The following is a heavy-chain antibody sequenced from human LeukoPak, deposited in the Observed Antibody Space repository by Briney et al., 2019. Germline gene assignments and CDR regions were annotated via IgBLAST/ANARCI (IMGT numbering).Heavy chain of an antibody. CDR1: GFTFDDYG. D-gene: IGHD3-22*01. J-gene: IGHJ3*02. CDR3: ARVGYDSTPTWGDAFDI. V-gene: IGHV3-20*04. CDR2: INWNGGST. Sequence: GGSLRLSCAASGFTFDDYGMSWVRQGPGKGLEWVSGINWNGGSTGYADSVKGRFTISRDNAKNSLYLQMNSLRAEDTALYYCARVGYDSTPTWGDAFDIWGQGTMVTVSS.